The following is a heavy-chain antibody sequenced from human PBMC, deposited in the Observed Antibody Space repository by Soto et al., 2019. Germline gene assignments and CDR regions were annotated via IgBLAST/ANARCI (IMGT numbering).Heavy chain of an antibody. J-gene: IGHJ3*02. CDR3: ARVGSGDSHTAFDI. CDR2: IYYSGGT. D-gene: IGHD3-10*01. V-gene: IGHV4-59*01. CDR1: GGSISSYY. Sequence: SETLSLTCTVSGGSISSYYWSWIRQPPGKGLEWIGYIYYSGGTNYNPSLKSRVTISVDTSKNQFSLKLSSVTAADTAVYYCARVGSGDSHTAFDIWGQGTMVTVSS.